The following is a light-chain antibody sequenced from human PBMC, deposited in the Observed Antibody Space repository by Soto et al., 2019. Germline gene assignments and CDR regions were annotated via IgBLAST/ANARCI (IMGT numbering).Light chain of an antibody. CDR2: DAS. Sequence: PGERATLSCRASQSVSSYLDWYQQKPGQAPRLLIYDASNRATGIPARFSGSGSGTDFTLTISSLEPEDFAVYYCQQRSNWPPWTFGQGTQVESK. CDR1: QSVSSY. CDR3: QQRSNWPPWT. V-gene: IGKV3-11*01. J-gene: IGKJ1*01.